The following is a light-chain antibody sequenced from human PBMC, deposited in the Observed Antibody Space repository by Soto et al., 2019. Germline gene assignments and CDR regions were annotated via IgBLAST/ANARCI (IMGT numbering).Light chain of an antibody. J-gene: IGLJ3*02. CDR1: SGDVGGYNF. CDR2: DVS. Sequence: QSALTQPRSVSGSPGQSVTISCTGTSGDVGGYNFVSWYQQHPGKAPTLMIFDVSQWPSGVPDRFSGSKSGNTASLTISGLQAEDEADYFCYSYRGSYTGVFGGGTQLTVL. CDR3: YSYRGSYTGV. V-gene: IGLV2-11*01.